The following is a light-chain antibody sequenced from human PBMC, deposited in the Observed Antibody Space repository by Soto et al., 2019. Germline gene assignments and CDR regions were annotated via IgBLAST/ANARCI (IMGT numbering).Light chain of an antibody. Sequence: DVQMTQSPSALSASVGDRATITCRASQSISSWLAWYQQKPGKAPKLLIYDASSLESGVPSRFSGSGSGAEFTLTISSLQSEDFAIYYCQQYQNLWTFGQGAKVDIK. J-gene: IGKJ1*01. CDR3: QQYQNLWT. CDR1: QSISSW. CDR2: DAS. V-gene: IGKV1-5*01.